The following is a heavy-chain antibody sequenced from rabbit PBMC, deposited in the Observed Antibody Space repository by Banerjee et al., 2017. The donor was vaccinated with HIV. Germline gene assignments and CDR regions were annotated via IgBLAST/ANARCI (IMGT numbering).Heavy chain of an antibody. CDR2: IDAGSGSA. D-gene: IGHD1-1*01. V-gene: IGHV1S45*01. Sequence: QQQLEESGGGLVKPGGTLTLTCKASGIDFSSYYRMCWVRQAPGRGLELIACIDAGSGSAFYASWAKGRFTISKTSSTTVTLQVTSLTAADTATYFCARDDSANPIIFSLWGPGTLVTVS. J-gene: IGHJ4*01. CDR1: GIDFSSYYR. CDR3: ARDDSANPIIFSL.